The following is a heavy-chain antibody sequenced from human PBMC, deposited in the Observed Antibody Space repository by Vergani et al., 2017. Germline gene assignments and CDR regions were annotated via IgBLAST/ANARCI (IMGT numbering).Heavy chain of an antibody. V-gene: IGHV4-61*02. CDR3: ARGRFCSSTSCSGLRYYYMDV. CDR2: IYTSGST. J-gene: IGHJ6*03. CDR1: GGSISSGSYY. D-gene: IGHD2-2*01. Sequence: QVQLQESGPGLVKPSQTLSLTCTVSGGSISSGSYYWSWIRQPAGKGLEWIGRIYTSGSTNYNPSLKSRVTISVDTSKNQFSLKLSSVTAADTAVYYCARGRFCSSTSCSGLRYYYMDVWGKGTTVTVSS.